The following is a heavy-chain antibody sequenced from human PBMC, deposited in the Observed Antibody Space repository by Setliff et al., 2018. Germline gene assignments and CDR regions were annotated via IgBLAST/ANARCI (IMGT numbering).Heavy chain of an antibody. CDR3: AHKGWEYRYDRVGGFTM. CDR2: IYWNDDK. V-gene: IGHV2-5*01. J-gene: IGHJ3*02. Sequence: SGPTLVNPTQTLTLTCTFSGFSLTTGVGVGWIREPPGKALEWLTLIYWNDDKRYSPSLNNRLTITKDTSKNQVVLTVTNMDPVDTDTYYCAHKGWEYRYDRVGGFTMWGQGTMVTVSS. D-gene: IGHD5-18*01. CDR1: GFSLTTGVG.